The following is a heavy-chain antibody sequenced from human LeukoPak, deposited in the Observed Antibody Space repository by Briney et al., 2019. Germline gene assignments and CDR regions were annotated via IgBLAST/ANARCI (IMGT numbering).Heavy chain of an antibody. CDR3: ARHGVYGDRADY. J-gene: IGHJ4*02. CDR2: IYYSGST. V-gene: IGHV4-59*08. CDR1: GGSISSFY. Sequence: SETLSLTCTVSGGSISSFYGSWIRHPPGEGLEWIGYIYYSGSTNYNPSLKSRVTISVDTSKNQFSLNLASVTAADTAVYYCARHGVYGDRADYWGQGTLVTVSS. D-gene: IGHD4-17*01.